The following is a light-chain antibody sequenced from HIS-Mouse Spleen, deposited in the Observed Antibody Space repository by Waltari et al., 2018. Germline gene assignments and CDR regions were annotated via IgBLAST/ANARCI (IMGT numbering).Light chain of an antibody. CDR1: SSDVGGYNY. Sequence: QSALTQPASVSGSPGQSITISCPGTSSDVGGYNYVSWYQQHPGKAPKLMLYDVSNRPSGVSNRFSGSKSGNTASLTISGLQAEDEADYYCSSYTSSSTYVFGTGTKVTVL. CDR2: DVS. J-gene: IGLJ1*01. CDR3: SSYTSSSTYV. V-gene: IGLV2-14*03.